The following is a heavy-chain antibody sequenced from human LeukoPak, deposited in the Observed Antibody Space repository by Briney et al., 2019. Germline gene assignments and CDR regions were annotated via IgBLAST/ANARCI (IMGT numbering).Heavy chain of an antibody. D-gene: IGHD2-2*01. Sequence: PGGSLRLSCAASGFTFSSYSMNWVRQAPGKGLEWVSSISSSSSYIYYADSVKGRFTISRDNAKNSLYLQMNSLRAEDTAVYYCASVVPAAGDDYYYGMDVWGTGTTVTVSS. J-gene: IGHJ6*04. CDR3: ASVVPAAGDDYYYGMDV. V-gene: IGHV3-21*01. CDR2: ISSSSSYI. CDR1: GFTFSSYS.